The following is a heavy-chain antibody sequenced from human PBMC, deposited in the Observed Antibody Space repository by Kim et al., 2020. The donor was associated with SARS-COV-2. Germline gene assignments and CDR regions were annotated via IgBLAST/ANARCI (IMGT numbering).Heavy chain of an antibody. CDR2: ISYDGSEA. J-gene: IGHJ4*02. Sequence: GGSLRLSCAASGYTFSGYAMHWVRQAPGKGLEWVAVISYDGSEAYHADSVKGRFTISRDNSKNTLFLQMNSLKPEDTAIYYCVKERRGVYGEGWGQGT. D-gene: IGHD3-10*01. CDR3: VKERRGVYGEG. CDR1: GYTFSGYA. V-gene: IGHV3-30*18.